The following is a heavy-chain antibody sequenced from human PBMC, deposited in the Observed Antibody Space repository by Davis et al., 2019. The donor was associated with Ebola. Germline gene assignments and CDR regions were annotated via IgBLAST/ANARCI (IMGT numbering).Heavy chain of an antibody. J-gene: IGHJ6*02. D-gene: IGHD3-22*01. CDR3: ARAKDYYDSSGSIGY. V-gene: IGHV3-30*03. CDR2: ISYDGSNK. Sequence: PGGSLRLSCAASGFTFSSYGMHWVRQAPGKGLEWVAVISYDGSNKYYADSVKGRFTISRDNAKNSLYLQMNSLRAEDTAVYYCARAKDYYDSSGSIGYWGQGTTVTVSS. CDR1: GFTFSSYG.